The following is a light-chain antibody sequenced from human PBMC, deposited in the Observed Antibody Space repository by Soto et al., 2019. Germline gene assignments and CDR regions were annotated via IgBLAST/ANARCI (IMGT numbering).Light chain of an antibody. J-gene: IGKJ2*01. CDR3: QQSHSIPYT. Sequence: DIQMTQSPSSLYASVGDRVTITCRASQTISSYLNWYQQKPGKAPKLLIYAASSLQSGVPSRFSSSGSGTDFTLTISSLQPEDFATYYCQQSHSIPYTFGQGTKLEIK. CDR2: AAS. CDR1: QTISSY. V-gene: IGKV1-39*01.